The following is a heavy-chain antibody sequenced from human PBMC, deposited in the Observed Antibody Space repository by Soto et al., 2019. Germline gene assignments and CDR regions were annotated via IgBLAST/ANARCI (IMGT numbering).Heavy chain of an antibody. CDR2: INVGNGNT. Sequence: ASVKVSSKASGNTLTNYAMHWVRQAPGQRLEWMGWINVGNGNTKYSQKFQGRVTITRDTSASTAYMELSSLRSEDTAVYYCATGRNQAKAFDYWGQGTLVTV. D-gene: IGHD1-1*01. V-gene: IGHV1-3*01. J-gene: IGHJ4*02. CDR1: GNTLTNYA. CDR3: ATGRNQAKAFDY.